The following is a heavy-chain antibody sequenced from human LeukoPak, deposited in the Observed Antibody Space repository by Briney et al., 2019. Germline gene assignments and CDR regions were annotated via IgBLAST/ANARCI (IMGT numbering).Heavy chain of an antibody. CDR3: ARARLWLVPYYFDY. V-gene: IGHV1-46*01. CDR2: INPNSGST. D-gene: IGHD6-19*01. J-gene: IGHJ4*02. CDR1: GYSFTSYY. Sequence: ASVKVSCKASGYSFTSYYMHWVRQAPGQGLEWMGIINPNSGSTNYTEKFQGRVTLTRDTSTSTVYMELTSLRSEDTAMYYCARARLWLVPYYFDYWGQGTLVTVSS.